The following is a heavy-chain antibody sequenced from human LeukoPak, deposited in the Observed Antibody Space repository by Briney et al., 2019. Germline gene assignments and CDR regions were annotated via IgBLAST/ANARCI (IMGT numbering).Heavy chain of an antibody. J-gene: IGHJ4*02. CDR2: IYYSGST. CDR1: GVSVSSDSYY. D-gene: IGHD5-12*01. Sequence: SETLSLTCTVSGVSVSSDSYYWSWIRPPPGKGLEWIRYIYYSGSTNYNPSLKSRVTISVDTSKNQFSLKLSSVTAADTAVYYCAREDDDSGYGFDYWGQGTLVTVSS. CDR3: AREDDDSGYGFDY. V-gene: IGHV4-61*01.